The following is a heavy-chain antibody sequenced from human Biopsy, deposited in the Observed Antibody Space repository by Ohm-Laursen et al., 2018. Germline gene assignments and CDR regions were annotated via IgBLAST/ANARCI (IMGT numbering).Heavy chain of an antibody. CDR3: ARRGSGGRSFDY. CDR1: GGSVNSDTSC. Sequence: SDTLSLTCVVSGGSVNSDTSCWSWIRQAPGKGLEWIGFISNSGNTNYNPSLKSRVTISADTSKNQFSLKLGSVTVADTAVFYCARRGSGGRSFDYWGQGSLVTVSS. CDR2: ISNSGNT. V-gene: IGHV4-61*01. D-gene: IGHD2-15*01. J-gene: IGHJ4*02.